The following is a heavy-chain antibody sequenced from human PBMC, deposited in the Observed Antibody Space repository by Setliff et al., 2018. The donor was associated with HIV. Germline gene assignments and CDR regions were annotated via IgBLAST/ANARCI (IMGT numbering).Heavy chain of an antibody. Sequence: ASVKVSCKASGYTFSDYDVAWVQQAPGQGLEWMGWISGYSGHTSYAQKFQGRVTMTTDTSTSTAYMELRNLRSDDTALYFCAREHSTTWPYFDFWGQGTLVTVSS. CDR3: AREHSTTWPYFDF. CDR2: ISGYSGHT. J-gene: IGHJ4*02. CDR1: GYTFSDYD. D-gene: IGHD6-13*01. V-gene: IGHV1-18*01.